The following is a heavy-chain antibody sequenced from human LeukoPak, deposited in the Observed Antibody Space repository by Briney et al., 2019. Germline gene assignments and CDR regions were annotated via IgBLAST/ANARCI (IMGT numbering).Heavy chain of an antibody. CDR1: GYTFTSYD. CDR2: MNPNSGNT. V-gene: IGHV1-8*01. CDR3: ALCSSTSCYTNWFDP. J-gene: IGHJ5*02. Sequence: ASVKVSCTASGYTFTSYDINWVRQAPGQGLEWMGWMNPNSGNTGYAQKFQGRVTMTRNTSISTAYMELSSLRSEDTAVYYCALCSSTSCYTNWFDPWGQGTLVTVSS. D-gene: IGHD2-2*02.